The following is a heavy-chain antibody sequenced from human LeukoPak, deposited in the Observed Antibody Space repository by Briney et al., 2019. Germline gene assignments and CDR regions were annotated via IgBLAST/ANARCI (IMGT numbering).Heavy chain of an antibody. Sequence: PGGSLRLSCAASGFTVSNNYMNWVRQAPGKGLEWVSLIYSGGSTYYADSVKGRFTISRDNSKNTLYLQMNSLRAEDTAVYYCASGIAAADPYYFDYWGQGTLVTVSS. CDR2: IYSGGST. CDR3: ASGIAAADPYYFDY. CDR1: GFTVSNNY. J-gene: IGHJ4*02. V-gene: IGHV3-53*01. D-gene: IGHD6-13*01.